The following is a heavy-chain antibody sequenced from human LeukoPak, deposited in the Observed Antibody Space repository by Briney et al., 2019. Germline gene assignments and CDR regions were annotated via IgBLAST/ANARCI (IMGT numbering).Heavy chain of an antibody. CDR2: IGKGGDT. CDR1: GFTFSTYD. CDR3: ARGALGFDY. J-gene: IGHJ4*02. V-gene: IGHV3-13*04. Sequence: GGSLTLSCAASGFTFSTYDMHWVRQAAGKGLEWVSGIGKGGDTYYAGSVKGRFTTSRENAKRSVYLQINNLRAGDTAVYYCARGALGFDYWGQGTLVTVAS.